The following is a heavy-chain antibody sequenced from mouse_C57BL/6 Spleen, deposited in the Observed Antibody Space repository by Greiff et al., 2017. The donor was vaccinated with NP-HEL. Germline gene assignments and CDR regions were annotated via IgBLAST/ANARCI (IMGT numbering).Heavy chain of an antibody. CDR3: IHYYGSSYWYFDV. D-gene: IGHD1-1*01. V-gene: IGHV1-83*01. CDR1: YTFTDYYM. Sequence: VQLQQSGPELVKPGASVKMSCKASGYTFTDYYMHWVKQKPGKGLEWIGEIYPGSGNTYYNEKFKGKATLTADTSSSTAYMQLSSLTSEDSAVYFCAIHYYGSSYWYFDVWGTGTTVTVSS. J-gene: IGHJ1*03. CDR2: YPGSGNTY.